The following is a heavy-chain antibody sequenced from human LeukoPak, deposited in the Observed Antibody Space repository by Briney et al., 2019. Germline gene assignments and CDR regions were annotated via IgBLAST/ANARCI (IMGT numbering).Heavy chain of an antibody. CDR2: IYTSGST. CDR1: GGSISSYY. J-gene: IGHJ4*02. D-gene: IGHD3-10*01. V-gene: IGHV4-4*07. Sequence: PSETPSLTCTVSGGSISSYYWSWIRQPAGKGLEWIGRIYTSGSTNYNPSLKSRVTMSVDTSKNQFSLKLSSVTAADTAVYYCARGSDSMVRGVIRYFDYWGQGTLVTVSS. CDR3: ARGSDSMVRGVIRYFDY.